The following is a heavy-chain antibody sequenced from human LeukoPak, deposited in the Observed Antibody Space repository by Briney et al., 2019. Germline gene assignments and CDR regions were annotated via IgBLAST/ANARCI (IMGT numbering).Heavy chain of an antibody. V-gene: IGHV4-59*01. Sequence: SETLSLTCTVSGGSISSYYWSWIRQPPGKGLEWIGYIYYSGSPNYNPPLKSRVTISVDTSKNQFSLKLSSVTAADTAVYYCARDPGLYYDFWSGYYTRNDAFDIWGQGTMVTVCS. CDR2: IYYSGSP. D-gene: IGHD3-3*01. CDR3: ARDPGLYYDFWSGYYTRNDAFDI. CDR1: GGSISSYY. J-gene: IGHJ3*02.